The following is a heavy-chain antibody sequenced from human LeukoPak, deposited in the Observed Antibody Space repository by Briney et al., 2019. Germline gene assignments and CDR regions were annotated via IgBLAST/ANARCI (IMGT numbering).Heavy chain of an antibody. Sequence: SETLSLTCTVSGDSISSSSYYWGWIRQPPGKGLEWIGNINYSGRTYYNPSLKSRVTISVDTSKNQFSLELSSVTAADTAVYYCARNPSLHIVVVTAIDYWGLGTLVTVSS. D-gene: IGHD2-21*02. V-gene: IGHV4-39*01. CDR2: INYSGRT. CDR3: ARNPSLHIVVVTAIDY. J-gene: IGHJ4*02. CDR1: GDSISSSSYY.